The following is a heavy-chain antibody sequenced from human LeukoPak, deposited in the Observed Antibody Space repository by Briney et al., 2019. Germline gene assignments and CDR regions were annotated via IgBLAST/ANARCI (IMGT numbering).Heavy chain of an antibody. J-gene: IGHJ4*02. CDR3: AKEGDCSSTSCYYRGEYYFDY. D-gene: IGHD2-2*01. CDR1: GFTFSSYG. V-gene: IGHV3-30*02. CDR2: IRYDGGNK. Sequence: PGGSLRLSCAASGFTFSSYGMHWVRQAPGKGLEWVAFIRYDGGNKYYADSVKGRFTISRDNSKNTLYLQMNSLRAEDTAVYYCAKEGDCSSTSCYYRGEYYFDYWGQGTLVTVSS.